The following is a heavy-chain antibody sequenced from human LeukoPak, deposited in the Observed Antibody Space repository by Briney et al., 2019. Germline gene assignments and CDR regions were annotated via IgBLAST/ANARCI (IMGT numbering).Heavy chain of an antibody. CDR3: ASQWVGAVYYGMDV. CDR2: ISYDGSNK. Sequence: GGSLRLSCAASGFTFSSYAMHWVRQAPGKGLEWVAVISYDGSNKYYADSVKGRFTISRDNSKNTPYLQMNSLRAEDTAVYYCASQWVGAVYYGMDVWGQGTTVTVSS. D-gene: IGHD1-26*01. J-gene: IGHJ6*02. V-gene: IGHV3-30-3*01. CDR1: GFTFSSYA.